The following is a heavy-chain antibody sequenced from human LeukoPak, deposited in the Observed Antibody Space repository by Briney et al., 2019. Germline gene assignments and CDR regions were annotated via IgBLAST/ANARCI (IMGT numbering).Heavy chain of an antibody. CDR2: IKQDESEK. J-gene: IGHJ4*02. CDR1: GFTFSSYW. D-gene: IGHD2-15*01. Sequence: GGSLRLSCAASGFTFSSYWMSWVRQAPGKGLEWVANIKQDESEKYYVDSVKGRFTISRDNAKNSLYLQMNSLRAEDTAVYYCAKDTTPLVVVAARGYFDYWGQGTLVTVSS. CDR3: AKDTTPLVVVAARGYFDY. V-gene: IGHV3-7*01.